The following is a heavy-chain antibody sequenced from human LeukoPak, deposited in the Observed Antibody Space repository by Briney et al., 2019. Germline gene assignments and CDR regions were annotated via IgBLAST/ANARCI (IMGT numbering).Heavy chain of an antibody. Sequence: ASVTVSCKASGYTFSSYGINWVRQATGQGLEWMGWMNPNSSNTGYAQKFQGRVTMTRNTSISTAYTELRSLRSEDTAVYYCARGDSSGWYDYYYYYMDVWGKGTTVTVSS. CDR3: ARGDSSGWYDYYYYYMDV. CDR2: MNPNSSNT. CDR1: GYTFSSYG. J-gene: IGHJ6*03. D-gene: IGHD6-19*01. V-gene: IGHV1-8*01.